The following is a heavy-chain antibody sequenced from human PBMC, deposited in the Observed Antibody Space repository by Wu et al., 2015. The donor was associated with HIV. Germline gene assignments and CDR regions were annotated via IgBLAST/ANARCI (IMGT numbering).Heavy chain of an antibody. CDR1: GGIFSDYA. D-gene: IGHD6-19*01. J-gene: IGHJ6*02. CDR3: AGXLIAVTGAWGDESKYNYVMDV. Sequence: QVQLVQSGAEVKKPGASVKVSCKASGGIFSDYAFSWVRQAPGQGLEWMGRINPVFDTTDYGQTFQGRVTIAADESTSTAYMELNSLRSEDTAMYYCAGXLIAVTGAWGDESKYNYVMDVVGTKGPRSLVSS. V-gene: IGHV1-69*18. CDR2: INPVFDTT.